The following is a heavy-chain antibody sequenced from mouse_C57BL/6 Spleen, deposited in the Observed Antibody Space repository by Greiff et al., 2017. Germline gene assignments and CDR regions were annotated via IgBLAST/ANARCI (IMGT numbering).Heavy chain of an antibody. Sequence: EVQLQQSGPELVKPGASVKISCKASGYTFTDYYMNWVKQSHGKSLEWIGDINPNNGGTSYNQKFKGKATLTVDKSSSTAYMELRSLTSEDSAVYYCAYSNFPAWFAYWGQGTLVTVSA. CDR3: AYSNFPAWFAY. CDR2: INPNNGGT. D-gene: IGHD2-5*01. J-gene: IGHJ3*01. V-gene: IGHV1-26*01. CDR1: GYTFTDYY.